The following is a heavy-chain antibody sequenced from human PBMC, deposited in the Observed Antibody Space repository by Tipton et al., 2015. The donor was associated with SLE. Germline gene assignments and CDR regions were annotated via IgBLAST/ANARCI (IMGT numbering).Heavy chain of an antibody. CDR3: ARVGPLGKGASSWQGYFDY. CDR2: IYASGST. V-gene: IGHV4-4*07. CDR1: DGSISDYY. Sequence: GLVKPSETLSLTCTVSDGSISDYYWTWIRQPAGEGLEWIGRIYASGSTNYNPSLRSRAAMSVDTSKSHFSLKLSSVTAADTAVYYCARVGPLGKGASSWQGYFDYWGQGTLVTVSS. D-gene: IGHD6-13*01. J-gene: IGHJ4*02.